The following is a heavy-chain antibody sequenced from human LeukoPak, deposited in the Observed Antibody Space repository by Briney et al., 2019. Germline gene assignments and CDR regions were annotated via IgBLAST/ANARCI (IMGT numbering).Heavy chain of an antibody. CDR3: ASGSEYGDYGY. CDR1: GGTFSSYV. D-gene: IGHD4-17*01. CDR2: IISIFGTA. Sequence: SVKVSCKAPGGTFSSYVISWVRQAPGQGLEWMGEIISIFGTANYYAQKFQGRVTITTDESTSTAYMELSSLRSEDTAVYYCASGSEYGDYGYWGQGTLVTVSS. V-gene: IGHV1-69*05. J-gene: IGHJ4*02.